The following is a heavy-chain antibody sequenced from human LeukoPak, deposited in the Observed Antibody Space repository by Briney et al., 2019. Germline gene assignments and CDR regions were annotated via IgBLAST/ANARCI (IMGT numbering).Heavy chain of an antibody. CDR1: GYTFTSYD. CDR3: ARFTGAKGSFDY. CDR2: INPNSGGT. J-gene: IGHJ4*02. Sequence: ASVKVSCKASGYTFTSYDINWVRQAPGQGLEWMGWINPNSGGTNYAQKFQGRVTMTRDTSISTAYMELSRLRSDDAAVYYCARFTGAKGSFDYWGQGTLVTVSS. D-gene: IGHD7-27*01. V-gene: IGHV1-2*02.